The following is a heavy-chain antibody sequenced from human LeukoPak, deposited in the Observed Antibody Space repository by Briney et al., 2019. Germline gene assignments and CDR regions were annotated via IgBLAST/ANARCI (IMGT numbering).Heavy chain of an antibody. CDR1: GFSFSNYN. Sequence: PGGSLRLSCAASGFSFSNYNMHWVRLAPGKGPEWVAFIHHYGGDIRYADSVKGRFSISRDNSKNTLYLQMDSLRADDTAVYYCAKDTNTGTMDYWGQGTLVIVSS. D-gene: IGHD4/OR15-4a*01. J-gene: IGHJ4*02. CDR2: IHHYGGDI. V-gene: IGHV3-30*02. CDR3: AKDTNTGTMDY.